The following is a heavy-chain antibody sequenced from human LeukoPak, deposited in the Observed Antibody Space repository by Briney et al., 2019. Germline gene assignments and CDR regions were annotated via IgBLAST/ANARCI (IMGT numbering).Heavy chain of an antibody. Sequence: GGSLGLSCAASGFTFSSYAMSWVRQAPGKGLEWVSAISGSGGSTYYADSVKGRFTISRDYSKDTVFLQLNNLRAEDTAMYYCAKGPQLYSGYHPDYWGQGTLVTVSS. V-gene: IGHV3-23*01. J-gene: IGHJ4*02. CDR3: AKGPQLYSGYHPDY. CDR1: GFTFSSYA. CDR2: ISGSGGST. D-gene: IGHD3-22*01.